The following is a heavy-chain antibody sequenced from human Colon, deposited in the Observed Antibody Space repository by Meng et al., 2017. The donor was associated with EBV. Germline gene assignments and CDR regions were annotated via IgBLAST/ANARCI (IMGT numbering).Heavy chain of an antibody. CDR2: ISGSGLST. J-gene: IGHJ4*02. D-gene: IGHD2-15*01. CDR3: ATALY. V-gene: IGHV3-23*04. CDR1: GFTFSSSA. Sequence: EVQLVGSGGGLVQPGGFLRPSCAASGFTFSSSALSWVRQAPGRGLEWVSTISGSGLSTYYADSVKGRFTISRDNSKNTLYLQMNSLRAEDTALYYCATALYWGQGTLVTVSS.